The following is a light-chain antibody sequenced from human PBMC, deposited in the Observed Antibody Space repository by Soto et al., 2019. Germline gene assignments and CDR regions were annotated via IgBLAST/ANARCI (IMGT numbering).Light chain of an antibody. V-gene: IGKV3-20*01. CDR1: QSVSSSH. J-gene: IGKJ2*01. CDR3: QQYGDSPMYT. CDR2: GAS. Sequence: EIVLTQSPGTLSSSPGERATLSCRASQSVSSSHLAWYQQKPGQAPRLLIYGASSRATGNPDRFSGIGSGTDFTHTISRLEPEDFAVYFCQQYGDSPMYTFGQGTKLEI.